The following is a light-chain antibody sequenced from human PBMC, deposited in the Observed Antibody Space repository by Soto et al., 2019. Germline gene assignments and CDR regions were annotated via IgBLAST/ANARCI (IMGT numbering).Light chain of an antibody. J-gene: IGKJ4*01. V-gene: IGKV1-12*01. CDR3: QQTNSVPLT. CDR1: QDISNY. Sequence: DIQMTQSPSSVSASVGDRVTITCRASQDISNYLAWYQQKPGKAPNPLIYTASSLQSGVPSKFSGSGSGTDFTLTISSLQPEDFATYYCQQTNSVPLTFGGGTKVEIK. CDR2: TAS.